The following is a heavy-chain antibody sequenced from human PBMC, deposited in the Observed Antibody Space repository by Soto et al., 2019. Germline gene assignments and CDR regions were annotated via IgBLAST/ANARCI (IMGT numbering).Heavy chain of an antibody. CDR2: IYPGYSYT. J-gene: IGHJ4*02. V-gene: IGHV5-51*01. CDR1: GYSLTIYV. Sequence: SLKCSVKGSGYSLTIYVIGWVPQLPGKGLAWMGIIYPGYSYTRYSPSFKGQVTISADKSISTAYLQWSSLKASDTAMYYCARFPMFRGVTSHLNYWGQGTMVPESS. D-gene: IGHD3-10*01. CDR3: ARFPMFRGVTSHLNY.